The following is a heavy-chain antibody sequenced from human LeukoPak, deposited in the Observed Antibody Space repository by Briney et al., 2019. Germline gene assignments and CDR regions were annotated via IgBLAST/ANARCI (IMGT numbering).Heavy chain of an antibody. CDR2: IYTSEST. Sequence: SETLSLTCTVSGDSISSYYWSWIRQPAGRGLEWIGRIYTSESTNYNPSLKSRVTMSVDTSKNQFSLKLSSVTAADTAVYYCARSAAGTADFDYWGQGILVTVST. CDR3: ARSAAGTADFDY. J-gene: IGHJ4*02. V-gene: IGHV4-4*07. CDR1: GDSISSYY. D-gene: IGHD6-13*01.